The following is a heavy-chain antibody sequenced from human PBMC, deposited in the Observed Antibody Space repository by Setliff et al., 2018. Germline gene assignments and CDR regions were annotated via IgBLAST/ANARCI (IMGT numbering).Heavy chain of an antibody. CDR3: ARVRDCSGGICHRGFHHYMDV. CDR2: IIPMFGTT. Sequence: SVKVSCKASGGTFSSYAIDWVRQAPGQGLEWMGGIIPMFGTTNYAQRFRGRVTITAEESTTTAYLELSSLRSEDTAVYYCARVRDCSGGICHRGFHHYMDVWGKGTTVTVSS. CDR1: GGTFSSYA. D-gene: IGHD2-15*01. J-gene: IGHJ6*03. V-gene: IGHV1-69*13.